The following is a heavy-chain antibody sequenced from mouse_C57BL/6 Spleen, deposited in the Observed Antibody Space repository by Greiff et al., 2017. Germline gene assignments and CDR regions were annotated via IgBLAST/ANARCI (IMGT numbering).Heavy chain of an antibody. V-gene: IGHV3-6*01. D-gene: IGHD1-1*01. CDR2: ISYDGST. CDR3: AREYYYGSSYGYFDY. CDR1: GYSITSGYY. Sequence: EVKLLESGPGLVKPSQSLSLTCSVTGYSITSGYYWNWIRQLPGNKLEWMGYISYDGSTNYNPSLKNRISITRDTSKNQFFMKVNSETTEDTATYYCAREYYYGSSYGYFDYWGQGTTLTVSS. J-gene: IGHJ2*01.